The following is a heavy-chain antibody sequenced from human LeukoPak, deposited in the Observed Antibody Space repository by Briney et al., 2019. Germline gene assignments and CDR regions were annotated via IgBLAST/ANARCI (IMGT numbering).Heavy chain of an antibody. CDR1: GGTFSSYA. Sequence: ASVKVSCKASGGTFSSYAISWVRQAPGQGLEWMGRIIPILGIANYVQKFQGRVTITADKSTSTAYMELSSLRSEDTAVYYCARGGNYYQNYYGMDVWGQGTTVTVSS. CDR2: IIPILGIA. J-gene: IGHJ6*02. D-gene: IGHD3-10*01. V-gene: IGHV1-69*04. CDR3: ARGGNYYQNYYGMDV.